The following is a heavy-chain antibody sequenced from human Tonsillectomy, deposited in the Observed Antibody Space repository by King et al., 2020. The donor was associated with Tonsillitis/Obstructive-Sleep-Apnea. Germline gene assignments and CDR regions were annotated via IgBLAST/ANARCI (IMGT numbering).Heavy chain of an antibody. D-gene: IGHD3-10*01. CDR2: IYYSGST. V-gene: IGHV4-59*08. CDR3: ARHGLSVSGSYYLTAFDI. CDR1: GGSISSYY. J-gene: IGHJ3*02. Sequence: LQLQESGPGLVKPSETLSLTCTVPGGSISSYYWSWIRQPPGKGLEWIGYIYYSGSTNYIPSLKSRVTIPVDTSKNQFSLKLSSVTAADTAGYYCARHGLSVSGSYYLTAFDIWGQGTVVTVSP.